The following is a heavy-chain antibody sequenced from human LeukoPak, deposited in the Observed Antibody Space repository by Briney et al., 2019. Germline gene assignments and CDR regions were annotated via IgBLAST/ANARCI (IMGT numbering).Heavy chain of an antibody. CDR2: ISGTGGST. J-gene: IGHJ3*02. CDR1: GITFSSYA. CDR3: AKDPIADYYDSGGYYDPFDI. Sequence: PGGSLRLSCAASGITFSSYAMSWVRQAPGRGLEWVSVISGTGGSTYYADSVKGRFTVSRDNYKSTLYLQMNSLRAEDTAVYYCAKDPIADYYDSGGYYDPFDIWGQGTLVTVSS. V-gene: IGHV3-23*01. D-gene: IGHD3-22*01.